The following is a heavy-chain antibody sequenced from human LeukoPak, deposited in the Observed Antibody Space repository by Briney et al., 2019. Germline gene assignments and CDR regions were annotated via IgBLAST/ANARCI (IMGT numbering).Heavy chain of an antibody. J-gene: IGHJ4*02. CDR2: INHSGST. Sequence: SETLSLTCTVSGGSISSHYWSWIRQPPGKGLEWIGEINHSGSTNYNPSLKSRVTISVDTSKNQFSLKLSSVTAADTAVYYCARGRAHYYDSSGYYIRWGQGTLVTVSS. CDR1: GGSISSHY. D-gene: IGHD3-22*01. CDR3: ARGRAHYYDSSGYYIR. V-gene: IGHV4-34*01.